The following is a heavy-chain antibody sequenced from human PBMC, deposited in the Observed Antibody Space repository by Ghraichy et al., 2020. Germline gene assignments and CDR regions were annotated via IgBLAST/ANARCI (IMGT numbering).Heavy chain of an antibody. V-gene: IGHV4-38-2*01. CDR2: MFLDGST. D-gene: IGHD4-17*01. CDR1: GYSISSGYY. Sequence: SQTLSLTCVVSGYSISSGYYWGWLRQPPGKGLDWIGSMFLDGSTYYSQSLKSPVTISVDMSKNQFYLNLESVTAADTAVYYCARLYGDYPSGAFDIWGQGTMVTVSS. CDR3: ARLYGDYPSGAFDI. J-gene: IGHJ3*02.